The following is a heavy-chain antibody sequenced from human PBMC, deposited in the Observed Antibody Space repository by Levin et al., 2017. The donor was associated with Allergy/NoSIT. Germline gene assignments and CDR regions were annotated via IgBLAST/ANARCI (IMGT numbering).Heavy chain of an antibody. Sequence: SQTLSLTCTVSGDSISRFYWSWIRQPPGRGLEWIGNGFYSGTTNYNPSLKSRVTILVDTSKNQFSLKLSSVTAADTAVYYCARATRSSLIYFFDYWGPGTLVTVSS. CDR3: ARATRSSLIYFFDY. CDR2: GFYSGTT. V-gene: IGHV4-59*01. CDR1: GDSISRFY. J-gene: IGHJ4*02. D-gene: IGHD6-13*01.